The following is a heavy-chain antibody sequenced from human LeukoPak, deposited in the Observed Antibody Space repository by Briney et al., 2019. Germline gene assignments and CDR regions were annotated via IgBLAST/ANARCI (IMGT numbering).Heavy chain of an antibody. D-gene: IGHD1-1*01. CDR2: ISKDGRNK. V-gene: IGHV3-30*09. Sequence: PGGSLRLSCAASGFIFSNYAFRWVRQAPGKGLEWVAVISKDGRNKNHAGSVKGRFAISRDNSKNTLYLQMNSLRAEDTAVYHCAKDYQTGSDYWGQGTLVTVSS. CDR3: AKDYQTGSDY. CDR1: GFIFSNYA. J-gene: IGHJ4*02.